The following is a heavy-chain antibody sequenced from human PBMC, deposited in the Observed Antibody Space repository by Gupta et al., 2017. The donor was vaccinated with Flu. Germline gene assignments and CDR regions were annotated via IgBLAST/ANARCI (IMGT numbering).Heavy chain of an antibody. V-gene: IGHV3-30*18. CDR2: ISYDGSNK. Sequence: QVQLVESGGGVVQPGRSLRLSCAASGFTFSSYGMHWVRQAPGKGLEWVAVISYDGSNKYYADSVKGRFTISRDNSKNTLYLQMNSLRVEDTAVYYCAKDGEVGWELLPGYFQHWGQGTLVTVSS. CDR1: GFTFSSYG. D-gene: IGHD1-26*01. CDR3: AKDGEVGWELLPGYFQH. J-gene: IGHJ1*01.